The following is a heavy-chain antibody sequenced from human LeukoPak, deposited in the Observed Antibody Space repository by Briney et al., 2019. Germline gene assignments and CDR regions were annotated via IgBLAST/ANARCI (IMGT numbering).Heavy chain of an antibody. Sequence: PGRSLRLSCAASGFTFSSYGMHWVRQAPGKGLEWVAVISYDGSNKYYADSVKGRFTISRDNAKNSLYLQMNSLRAEDTAVYYCARGRLKVYWGQGTLVTVSS. CDR1: GFTFSSYG. V-gene: IGHV3-30*03. CDR2: ISYDGSNK. J-gene: IGHJ4*02. CDR3: ARGRLKVY.